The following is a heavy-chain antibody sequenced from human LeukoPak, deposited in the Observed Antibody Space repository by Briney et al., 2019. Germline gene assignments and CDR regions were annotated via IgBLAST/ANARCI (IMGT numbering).Heavy chain of an antibody. D-gene: IGHD5-12*01. CDR2: INSDGSST. Sequence: GGSLRLSCAASGFTFSNSWMHWVRQAPGKGLVWVSRINSDGSSTSYADSVEGRFTISRDNAKNTLYLQMNSLRAEDTAVYYCARENIVAYYFDCWGQGALVTVSS. CDR3: ARENIVAYYFDC. V-gene: IGHV3-74*01. J-gene: IGHJ4*02. CDR1: GFTFSNSW.